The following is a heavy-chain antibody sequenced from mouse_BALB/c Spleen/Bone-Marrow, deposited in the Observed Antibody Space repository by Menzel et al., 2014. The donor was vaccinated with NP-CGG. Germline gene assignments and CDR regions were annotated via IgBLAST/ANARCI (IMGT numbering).Heavy chain of an antibody. Sequence: QVQLQQSGPGQVAPSQSLSITCTVSGSSLSRYSVHWVRQPPGKGLEWLGVIWGGGSTDYNLGLKSRLSISKDNSKSQVFLKMNSLQTDDTAMYYCTRFITTGAMDYWGQGTSVTVSS. J-gene: IGHJ4*01. D-gene: IGHD1-1*01. CDR1: GSSLSRYS. CDR3: TRFITTGAMDY. V-gene: IGHV2-6-4*01. CDR2: IWGGGST.